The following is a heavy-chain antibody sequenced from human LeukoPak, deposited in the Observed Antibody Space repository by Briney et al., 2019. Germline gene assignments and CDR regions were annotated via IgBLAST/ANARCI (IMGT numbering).Heavy chain of an antibody. CDR1: GAPFSNYY. D-gene: IGHD5/OR15-5a*01. J-gene: IGHJ4*01. CDR3: ATAGMSSVEY. V-gene: IGHV4-59*01. Sequence: PSETLSLTCTVSGAPFSNYYWSWIRQPPGKGLEWIGYIIYSGSTKYNPSLKRRVTMSADTSKNQLSLKLNSVTAADTAVYYCATAGMSSVEYWGHGTLVTVSS. CDR2: IIYSGST.